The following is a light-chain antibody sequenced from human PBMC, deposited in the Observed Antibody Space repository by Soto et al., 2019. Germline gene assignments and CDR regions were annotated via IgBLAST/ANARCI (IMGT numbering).Light chain of an antibody. CDR1: QSVSSN. CDR3: QQYGTSPWT. CDR2: GAS. J-gene: IGKJ1*01. V-gene: IGKV3-20*01. Sequence: EIVFSQSPATLSVSPGERATLSCRASQSVSSNLAWYQQKPGQAPRLLIYGASTRATGIPDRFSGSGSGTDFTLTISRLEPEDFTVYYCQQYGTSPWTSGQGTKVDIK.